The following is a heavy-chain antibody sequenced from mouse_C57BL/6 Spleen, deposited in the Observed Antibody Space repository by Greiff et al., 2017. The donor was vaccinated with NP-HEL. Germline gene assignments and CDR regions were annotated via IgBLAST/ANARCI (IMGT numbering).Heavy chain of an antibody. CDR3: ARDLDDYAMDY. J-gene: IGHJ4*01. Sequence: VQLQQSGPELVKPGASVKISCKASGYSFTSYYIHWVKQRPGQGLEWIGWIYPGSGNTKYNEKFKGKATLTADTSSSTAYMQLSSLTSEDSAVYYCARDLDDYAMDYWGQGTSVTVSS. V-gene: IGHV1-66*01. CDR2: IYPGSGNT. CDR1: GYSFTSYY.